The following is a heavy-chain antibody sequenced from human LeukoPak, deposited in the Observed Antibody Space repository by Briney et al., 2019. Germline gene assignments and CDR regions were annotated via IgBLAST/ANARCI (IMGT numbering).Heavy chain of an antibody. D-gene: IGHD5-18*01. CDR3: AARGYSYGYEAY. J-gene: IGHJ4*02. CDR1: GFTFSRYS. CDR2: ISGSGGST. V-gene: IGHV3-23*01. Sequence: QSGGSLRLSCAVSGFTFSRYSMSWVRQAPGKGLEWVSAISGSGGSTYYADSVKGRFTISRDNSKNTLYLQMNSLRAEDTAVYYCAARGYSYGYEAYWGQGTLVTVSS.